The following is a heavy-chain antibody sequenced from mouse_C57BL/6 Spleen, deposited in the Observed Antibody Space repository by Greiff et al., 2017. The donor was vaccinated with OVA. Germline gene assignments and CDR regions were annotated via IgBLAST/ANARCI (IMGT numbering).Heavy chain of an antibody. CDR2: IHPNSGST. CDR3: ARTGGYYGYFDV. CDR1: GYTFTSYW. J-gene: IGHJ1*03. Sequence: VQLQQPGAELVKPGASVKLSCKASGYTFTSYWMHWVKQRPGQGLEWIGMIHPNSGSTNYNEKFKSKATLTVDKSSSTAYMQLSSLTSEDSAVYYWARTGGYYGYFDVWGTGTTVTVSS. D-gene: IGHD2-2*01. V-gene: IGHV1-64*01.